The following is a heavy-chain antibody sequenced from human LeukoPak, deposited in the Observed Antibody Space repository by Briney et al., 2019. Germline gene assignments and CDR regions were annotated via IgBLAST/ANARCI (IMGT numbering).Heavy chain of an antibody. CDR2: IYTSGST. CDR3: ARADYDSSGSNDDYYYYMDV. Sequence: SQTLSLTCTVSGGSISSGSYYWSWIRQPAGKGLEWIGRIYTSGSTNYNPSLKSRVTISVDTSKNQFSLKLSSATAADTAVYYCARADYDSSGSNDDYYYYMDVWGKGTTVTVSS. CDR1: GGSISSGSYY. J-gene: IGHJ6*03. D-gene: IGHD3-22*01. V-gene: IGHV4-61*02.